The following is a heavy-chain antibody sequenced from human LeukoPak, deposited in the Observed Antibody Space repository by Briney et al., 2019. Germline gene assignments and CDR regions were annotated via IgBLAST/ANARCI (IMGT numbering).Heavy chain of an antibody. V-gene: IGHV3-48*03. Sequence: GGSVRLSCAASGFTFSSYEMNWVRQAPGKGLEWVSHIRSSGSTIYYADSVKGRFTISRDNAQKSLYLQMNSLRVEDTAVYYCARERRGRYCSGGSCDKNWFDPWGQGTLVTVSS. CDR1: GFTFSSYE. J-gene: IGHJ5*02. CDR2: IRSSGSTI. CDR3: ARERRGRYCSGGSCDKNWFDP. D-gene: IGHD2-15*01.